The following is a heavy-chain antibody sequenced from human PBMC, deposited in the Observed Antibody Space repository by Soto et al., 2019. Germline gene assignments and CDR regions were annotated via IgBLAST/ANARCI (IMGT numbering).Heavy chain of an antibody. J-gene: IGHJ4*02. CDR1: GGTFTRYT. D-gene: IGHD3-16*01. Sequence: QVQLVQSGAEVKKPGSSVKVSCKASGGTFTRYTMSWVRQAPGQGLEWMGRIIPILGMANYAQKFQGRVTITADKCTTTPYMELSSLRSEDPAVYYCAYRLGEMGTRHHDYWGQGTLGTVSS. V-gene: IGHV1-69*02. CDR2: IIPILGMA. CDR3: AYRLGEMGTRHHDY.